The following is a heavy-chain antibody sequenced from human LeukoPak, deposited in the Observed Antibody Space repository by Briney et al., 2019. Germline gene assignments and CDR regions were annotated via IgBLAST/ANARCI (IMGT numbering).Heavy chain of an antibody. CDR3: ARDNIPNWFDP. CDR1: GGSISSYY. CDR2: IYYSGSI. Sequence: SETLSLTCTVSGGSISSYYWSWLRQPPGKGLEWIGYIYYSGSINYNPSLKSRVTISVDTSKNQFSLKLSSVTAADTAVYYCARDNIPNWFDPWGQGTLVTVSS. J-gene: IGHJ5*02. V-gene: IGHV4-59*01.